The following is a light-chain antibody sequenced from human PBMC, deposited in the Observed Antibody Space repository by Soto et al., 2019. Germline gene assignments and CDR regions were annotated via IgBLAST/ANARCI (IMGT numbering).Light chain of an antibody. Sequence: VMTQSPDTLSVSPGERVSLSCRASQSVGSNYLAWYQQKPGQAPRLLIYGASSRATAIPDRFSGSGSGTDFTLTISRLEPEDFAVYYCQQRSNWPPWTFGQGTKVDIK. CDR1: QSVGSNY. J-gene: IGKJ1*01. V-gene: IGKV3D-20*02. CDR2: GAS. CDR3: QQRSNWPPWT.